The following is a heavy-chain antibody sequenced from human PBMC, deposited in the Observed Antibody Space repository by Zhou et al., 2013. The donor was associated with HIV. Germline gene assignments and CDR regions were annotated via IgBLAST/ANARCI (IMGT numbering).Heavy chain of an antibody. CDR2: VRPYDGDT. J-gene: IGHJ4*02. CDR1: GYIFNQYD. Sequence: QVQLMQSESEVRKPGASVKISCKVSGYIFNQYDLHWVRQAPGQRPEWMGWVRPYDGDTKYSEKFYGRVTMRKDTNTGTAYMELRSLTSDDTALYYCARSHKWLRLRYEGNFDYWGQGTLVTVSS. D-gene: IGHD5-12*01. V-gene: IGHV1-18*01. CDR3: ARSHKWLRLRYEGNFDY.